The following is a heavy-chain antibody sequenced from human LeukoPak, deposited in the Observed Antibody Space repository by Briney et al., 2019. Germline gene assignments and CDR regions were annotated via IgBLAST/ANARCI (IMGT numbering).Heavy chain of an antibody. CDR2: ISYDGSNK. CDR1: GFTFSSYA. CDR3: ARDQFYDSSGTIGYFDY. Sequence: GGSLRLSCAASGFTFSSYAMHWVRQAPGKGLEWVAVISYDGSNKYYADSVKGRFTISRDNSKNTLYLQMNSLRAEDTAVYYCARDQFYDSSGTIGYFDYWGQGTLVTVSS. D-gene: IGHD3-22*01. V-gene: IGHV3-30*04. J-gene: IGHJ4*02.